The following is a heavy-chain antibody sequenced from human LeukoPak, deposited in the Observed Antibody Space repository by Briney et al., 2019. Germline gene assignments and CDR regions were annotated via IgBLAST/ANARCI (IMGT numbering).Heavy chain of an antibody. Sequence: SETLSLTCTVSGYSISSGYYWGWIRQPPGKGLEWIGSIYHSGSTYYNPSLKSRVTISVDTSKNHFSLKLSSVTAADTAVYYCARGEECSSTSCYTRAAAGRNYDYWGQGTLVSVSS. D-gene: IGHD2-2*02. V-gene: IGHV4-38-2*02. CDR2: IYHSGST. CDR3: ARGEECSSTSCYTRAAAGRNYDY. J-gene: IGHJ4*02. CDR1: GYSISSGYY.